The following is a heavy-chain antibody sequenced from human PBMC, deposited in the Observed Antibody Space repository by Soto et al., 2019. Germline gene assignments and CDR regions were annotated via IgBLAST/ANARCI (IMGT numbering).Heavy chain of an antibody. D-gene: IGHD1-1*01. Sequence: QVQLVQSGAEVKKPGASVKVSCKASGFTFTNYYIHWVRQAPGQGLEWMGLINPSGGGTFYAQKFQGRVTVTRDTSTGTVYMELSNLRSEDTAVYFCARDSGDTTLRQWGCSFHYWGQGTLVTVSS. J-gene: IGHJ4*02. V-gene: IGHV1-46*01. CDR2: INPSGGGT. CDR1: GFTFTNYY. CDR3: ARDSGDTTLRQWGCSFHY.